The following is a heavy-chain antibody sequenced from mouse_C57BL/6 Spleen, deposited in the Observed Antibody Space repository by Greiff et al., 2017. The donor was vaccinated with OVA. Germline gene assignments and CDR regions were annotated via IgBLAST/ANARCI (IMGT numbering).Heavy chain of an antibody. CDR2: IYPGSGNT. CDR3: ARSGGSLYAMDY. V-gene: IGHV1-76*01. J-gene: IGHJ4*01. CDR1: GYTFTDYY. D-gene: IGHD3-1*01. Sequence: VQLQQSGAELVRPGASVKLSWKASGYTFTDYYINWVKQRPGQGLEWIARIYPGSGNTYYNEKFKGKATLTAEKSSSTAYMQLSSLTSEDSAVYFCARSGGSLYAMDYWGQGTSVTVSS.